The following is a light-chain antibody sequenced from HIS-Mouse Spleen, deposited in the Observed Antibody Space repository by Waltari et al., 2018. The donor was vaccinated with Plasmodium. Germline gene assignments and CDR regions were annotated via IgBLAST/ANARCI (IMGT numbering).Light chain of an antibody. CDR3: YSAADNNRV. CDR1: VLANKY. V-gene: IGLV3-27*01. CDR2: KDS. J-gene: IGLJ3*02. Sequence: SYELTQPSSVSVSPGQTARITCSGDVLANKYARWFQQKPGQAPVLVIYKDSERPSGIRERFSGSSSGTTVTLTISGAQVEDEADYYCYSAADNNRVFGGGTKLTVL.